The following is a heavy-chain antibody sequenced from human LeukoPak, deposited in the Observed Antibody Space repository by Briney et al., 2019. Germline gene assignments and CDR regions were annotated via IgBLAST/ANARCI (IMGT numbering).Heavy chain of an antibody. D-gene: IGHD2-2*01. CDR1: GGSISSSSYY. Sequence: PSETLSLTCTVSGGSISSSSYYWGWIRQPPGKGLEWIWSISYSGSTYYTPSLRSRVTISVDTSKNQFSLKLTSVTAADTAVYYCASPIYCSSPSCPWFLWGQGTLVTVSS. J-gene: IGHJ4*02. CDR2: ISYSGST. V-gene: IGHV4-39*01. CDR3: ASPIYCSSPSCPWFL.